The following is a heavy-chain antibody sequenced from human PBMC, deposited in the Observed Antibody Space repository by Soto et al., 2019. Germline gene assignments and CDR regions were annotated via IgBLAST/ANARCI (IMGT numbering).Heavy chain of an antibody. J-gene: IGHJ3*02. CDR2: INHSGST. Sequence: SETLSLTCAVYGGSFSGYYWSWIRQPPGKGLEWIGEINHSGSTNYNPSLKSRVTISVDTSKNQFSLKLSSVTAADTAVYYCARRVLVYDFWSGYKAYHDAFDIWGQGTMVTVSS. D-gene: IGHD3-3*01. CDR1: GGSFSGYY. CDR3: ARRVLVYDFWSGYKAYHDAFDI. V-gene: IGHV4-34*01.